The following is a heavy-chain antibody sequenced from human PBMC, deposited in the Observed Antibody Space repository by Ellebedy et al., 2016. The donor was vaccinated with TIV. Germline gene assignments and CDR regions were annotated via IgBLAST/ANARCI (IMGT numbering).Heavy chain of an antibody. CDR2: IYYSGST. Sequence: WVRQAPGKGLEWIGSIYYSGSTYYNPSLKSRVTILVDTSKNQFSLKLSSVTAADTAVYYCARDQVVGDTYYYYGMDVWGQGTTVTVSS. D-gene: IGHD1-26*01. J-gene: IGHJ6*02. V-gene: IGHV4-39*07. CDR3: ARDQVVGDTYYYYGMDV.